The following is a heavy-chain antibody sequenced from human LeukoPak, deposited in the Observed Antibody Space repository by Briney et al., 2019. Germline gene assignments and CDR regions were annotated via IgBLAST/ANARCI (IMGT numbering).Heavy chain of an antibody. CDR2: IYYSGST. CDR1: GGSISSSSYY. V-gene: IGHV4-39*01. CDR3: ARKNYYYYGMDV. J-gene: IGHJ6*02. Sequence: KPSETLSLTCTASGGSISSSSYYWGWIRQPPGKGLEWIGSIYYSGSTYYNPSLKSRVTISVDTSKNQFSLKLSSVTAADTAVYYCARKNYYYYGMDVWGQGTTVTVSS.